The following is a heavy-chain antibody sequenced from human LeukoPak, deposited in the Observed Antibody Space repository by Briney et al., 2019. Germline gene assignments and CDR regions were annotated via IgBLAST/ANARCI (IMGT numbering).Heavy chain of an antibody. Sequence: KPSETLSLTCTVSGDSISTYHWNWIRKPPGKGLEWIGYTQSTGNSNYNPSLKNRVNIFVDMSKNHFVLNLRSVTAADTAVYYCARDKRHSYGRYFDPWGQGMLVTVSS. CDR3: ARDKRHSYGRYFDP. D-gene: IGHD5-18*01. V-gene: IGHV4-59*01. CDR2: TQSTGNS. CDR1: GDSISTYH. J-gene: IGHJ4*02.